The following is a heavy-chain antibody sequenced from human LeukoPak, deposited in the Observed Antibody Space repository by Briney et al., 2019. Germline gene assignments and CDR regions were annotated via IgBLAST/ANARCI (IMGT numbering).Heavy chain of an antibody. CDR1: GFSVSSNY. J-gene: IGHJ4*02. CDR2: IYSDDTT. D-gene: IGHD1-26*01. V-gene: IGHV3-53*01. CDR3: ARHWEL. Sequence: PGGSLRLSCAASGFSVSSNYMSWVRQAPGKGLEGCALIYSDDTTYYAESVKGRFTISRDNSKSTLYLQLNSLRAEATAVYYCARHWELRGQGTLVTVSS.